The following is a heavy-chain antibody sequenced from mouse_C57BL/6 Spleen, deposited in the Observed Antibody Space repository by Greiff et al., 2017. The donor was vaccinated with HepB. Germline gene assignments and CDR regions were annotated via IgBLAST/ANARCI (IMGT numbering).Heavy chain of an antibody. Sequence: QVQLKESGAELARPGASVKLSCKASGYTFTSYGISWVKQRTGQGLEWIGEIYPRSGNTYYNEKFKGKATLTADKSSSTAYMELRSLTSEDSAVYFCASPDITTVVAKDFDYWGQGTTLTVSS. CDR2: IYPRSGNT. CDR1: GYTFTSYG. D-gene: IGHD1-1*01. V-gene: IGHV1-81*01. CDR3: ASPDITTVVAKDFDY. J-gene: IGHJ2*01.